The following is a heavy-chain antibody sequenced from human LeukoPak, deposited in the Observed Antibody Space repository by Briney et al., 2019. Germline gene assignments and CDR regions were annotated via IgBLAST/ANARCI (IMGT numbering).Heavy chain of an antibody. CDR1: GYSLTSYC. J-gene: IGHJ3*02. Sequence: GEALKIFWRGSGYSLTSYCIGWVRQMSGKGLGWMVSIYPGDSDTRYSPSFQGQVTISADNSISTAYLQWSSLKASDTAMYYGASFGSESYYPFDAFDIWGQGTMVTVSS. CDR3: ASFGSESYYPFDAFDI. D-gene: IGHD3-10*01. V-gene: IGHV5-51*01. CDR2: IYPGDSDT.